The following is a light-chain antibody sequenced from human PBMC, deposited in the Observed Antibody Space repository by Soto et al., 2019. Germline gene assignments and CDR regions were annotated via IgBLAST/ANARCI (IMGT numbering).Light chain of an antibody. J-gene: IGKJ4*01. Sequence: DIQLTQSPSSLSASVGETVTVTCQASQDISVYLNWYQEKPGKAPTLLIYDASNLKTGVPSRFSGLGSGTHFTLTISNLQPEDIATYFCQRYDDVLVTFGGGTKVDIK. CDR1: QDISVY. CDR3: QRYDDVLVT. V-gene: IGKV1-33*01. CDR2: DAS.